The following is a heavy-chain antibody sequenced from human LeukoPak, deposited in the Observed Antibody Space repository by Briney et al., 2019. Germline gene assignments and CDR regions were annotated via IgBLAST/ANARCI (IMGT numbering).Heavy chain of an antibody. CDR1: GFTFSSYG. V-gene: IGHV3-30*18. Sequence: GGSLRLSCAASGFTFSSYGMHWVRQAPGKGLEWVAVISYDGSNKYYADSVKGRFAISRDNSKNTLYLQMNSLRAEDTAVYYCAKDYVDTALWYYYMDVWGKGTTVTVSS. J-gene: IGHJ6*03. D-gene: IGHD5-18*01. CDR2: ISYDGSNK. CDR3: AKDYVDTALWYYYMDV.